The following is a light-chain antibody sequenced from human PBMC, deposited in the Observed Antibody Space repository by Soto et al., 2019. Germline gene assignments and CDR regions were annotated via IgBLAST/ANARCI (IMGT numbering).Light chain of an antibody. CDR2: EVT. J-gene: IGLJ1*01. Sequence: QSVLTQPASVSGSPGQSITISCTGTSSDVGGYSYVSWYQHHPGKAPKLMIYEVTNRPSGVSIRFSGSKSGTTASLTISGLQAEDEADYYCLSFTSSFTYIFGTGTKVTVL. CDR1: SSDVGGYSY. V-gene: IGLV2-14*01. CDR3: LSFTSSFTYI.